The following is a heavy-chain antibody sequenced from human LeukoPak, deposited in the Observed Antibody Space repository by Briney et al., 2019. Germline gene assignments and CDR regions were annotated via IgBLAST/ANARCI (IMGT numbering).Heavy chain of an antibody. CDR1: GFTFSSYA. Sequence: PGRSLRLSCAASGFTFSSYAMHWVRQAPGKGLEWVAVISYDGSNKYYADSVKGRFTISRDNSKNTLYLQMNSLRAGDTAVYYCAREFRYSSSWYDNYYYGMDVWGKGTTVTVSS. V-gene: IGHV3-30*04. CDR2: ISYDGSNK. D-gene: IGHD6-13*01. J-gene: IGHJ6*04. CDR3: AREFRYSSSWYDNYYYGMDV.